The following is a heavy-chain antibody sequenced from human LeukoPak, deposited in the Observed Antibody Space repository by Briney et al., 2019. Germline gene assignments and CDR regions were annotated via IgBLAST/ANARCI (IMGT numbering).Heavy chain of an antibody. V-gene: IGHV3-30-3*01. J-gene: IGHJ5*02. CDR1: GFTFSSYA. CDR2: ISYDGSNK. Sequence: GGSLRLSCAASGFTFSSYAMHWVRQAPGKGLEWVAVISYDGSNKYYADSVKGRFTISRDNSKNTLYLQMNSLRAEDTAVYYCARGGSRDGYIFNWFDPWGQGTLVTVSS. CDR3: ARGGSRDGYIFNWFDP. D-gene: IGHD5-24*01.